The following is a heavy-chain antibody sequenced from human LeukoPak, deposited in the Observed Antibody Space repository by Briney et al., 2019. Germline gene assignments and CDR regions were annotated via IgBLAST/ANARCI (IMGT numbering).Heavy chain of an antibody. CDR1: SGSISSSNHY. V-gene: IGHV4-39*07. CDR2: LYYSGST. D-gene: IGHD1-26*01. Sequence: KASETLSLTCTVSSGSISSSNHYWGWIRQPPGKGLEWIGSLYYSGSTYYNPSLTSRLTMSVDTSNNQFSLRLSSVTAADTAVYYCAREGRSGSYSRGPAFDIWGQGTMVTVSS. CDR3: AREGRSGSYSRGPAFDI. J-gene: IGHJ3*02.